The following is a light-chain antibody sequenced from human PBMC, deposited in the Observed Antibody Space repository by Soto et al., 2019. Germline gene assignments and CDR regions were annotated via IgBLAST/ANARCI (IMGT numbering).Light chain of an antibody. V-gene: IGLV2-14*01. Sequence: QSVLTQPASVSGSPGQSITISCTGTSSDVGGYNYVSWYQQHPGKAPKLMIYEVSNRPSGVSNRFSGSKSGNTASLTISGLQAEDEADYYCSSYTSSLAGVVFGGGTKLTVL. CDR1: SSDVGGYNY. CDR3: SSYTSSLAGVV. CDR2: EVS. J-gene: IGLJ2*01.